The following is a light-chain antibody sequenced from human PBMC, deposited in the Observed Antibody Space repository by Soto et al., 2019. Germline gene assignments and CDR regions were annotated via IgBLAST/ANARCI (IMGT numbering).Light chain of an antibody. J-gene: IGKJ5*01. CDR2: GAF. CDR3: QQRNIWPPVT. V-gene: IGKV3-11*01. Sequence: EIVLTQSPATRSLSPGERATLSCRASPSVPNYLAWYQQKPGQAPRLLIYGAFNRATGIPARFSGSGSGADFTLTISSLEPEDFAVYYCQQRNIWPPVTFGQGTRLEIK. CDR1: PSVPNY.